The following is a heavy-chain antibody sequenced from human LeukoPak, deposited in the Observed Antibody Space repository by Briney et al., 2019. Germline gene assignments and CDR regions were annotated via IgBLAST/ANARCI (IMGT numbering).Heavy chain of an antibody. CDR2: IIPIFGTA. D-gene: IGHD3-22*01. V-gene: IGHV1-69*06. CDR1: GGTFSSYA. CDR3: ARGSTPVYYYDSSGYYRDAFDI. Sequence: SVKVSCKASGGTFSSYAISWVRQAPGQGLEWMGGIIPIFGTANYAQKFQGRVTITADKSTSTAYMELSSLRSEDTAVYYCARGSTPVYYYDSSGYYRDAFDIWGQGTMVTVSS. J-gene: IGHJ3*02.